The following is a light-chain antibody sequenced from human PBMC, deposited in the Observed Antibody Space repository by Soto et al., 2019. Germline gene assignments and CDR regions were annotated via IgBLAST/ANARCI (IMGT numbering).Light chain of an antibody. J-gene: IGKJ5*01. V-gene: IGKV3D-15*01. Sequence: EIVMTQSPGTLSVSPGERATLSCRASQSISGNLVWYQQKPGQAPRLLIYDASTRATGTQARFSGSGSGTKFTLSIRSLQSEDFAVYYCKQYNNWPITFGQGTRLEIK. CDR2: DAS. CDR3: KQYNNWPIT. CDR1: QSISGN.